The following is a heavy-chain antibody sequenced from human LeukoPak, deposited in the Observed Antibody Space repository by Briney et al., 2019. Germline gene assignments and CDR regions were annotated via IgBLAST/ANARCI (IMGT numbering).Heavy chain of an antibody. J-gene: IGHJ4*02. D-gene: IGHD3-10*01. CDR1: GFTFSSYS. V-gene: IGHV3-74*01. CDR3: ARGSFGSFDY. CDR2: FSSDGSTT. Sequence: HPGGSLRLSCAASGFTFSSYSMHWVRQAPGKGLVWVSRFSSDGSTTTYADSVKGRFTISRDNAKKRLYLQMDSLRVEDTAVYYCARGSFGSFDYWGQGSLVTVSS.